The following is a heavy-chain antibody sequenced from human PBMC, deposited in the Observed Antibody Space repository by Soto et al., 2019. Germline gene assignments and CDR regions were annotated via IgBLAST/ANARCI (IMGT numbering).Heavy chain of an antibody. J-gene: IGHJ1*01. Sequence: EILKLACEAYQFTFNSYWMGCVRHAAGKGVYWVANINRDGSARYHVDSVQGRFPISRDNAKNPLYIQMNTMRAEDPAVPYCPRASFRGHGSVCYSWGQGALV. CDR1: QFTFNSYW. D-gene: IGHD2-21*01. V-gene: IGHV3-7*02. CDR2: INRDGSAR. CDR3: PRASFRGHGSVCYS.